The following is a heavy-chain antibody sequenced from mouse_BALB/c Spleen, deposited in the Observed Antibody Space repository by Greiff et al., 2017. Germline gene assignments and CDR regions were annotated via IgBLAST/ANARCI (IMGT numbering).Heavy chain of an antibody. CDR3: ASYGSSYWYFDV. J-gene: IGHJ1*01. Sequence: VKLQESGAELAKPGASVKMSCKASGYTFTSYWMHWVKQRPGQGLEWIGYINPSTGYTEYNQKFKDKATLTADKSSSTAYMQLSSLTSEDSAVYYCASYGSSYWYFDVWGAGTTVTVSS. CDR1: GYTFTSYW. CDR2: INPSTGYT. D-gene: IGHD1-1*01. V-gene: IGHV1-7*01.